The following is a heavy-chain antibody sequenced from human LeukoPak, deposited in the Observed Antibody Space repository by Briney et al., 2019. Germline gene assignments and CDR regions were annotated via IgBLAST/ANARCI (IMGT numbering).Heavy chain of an antibody. D-gene: IGHD3-10*01. CDR2: IYYSGST. Sequence: SETLSLTCTVSGGSISSYYWSWIRQPPGQGLGWIGYIYYSGSTNYNPSLKSRVTISVDTSKNQFSLKLSSVTAADAAVYYCAREAWFGELPPLWGQGTLVTVSS. CDR3: AREAWFGELPPL. CDR1: GGSISSYY. V-gene: IGHV4-59*01. J-gene: IGHJ4*02.